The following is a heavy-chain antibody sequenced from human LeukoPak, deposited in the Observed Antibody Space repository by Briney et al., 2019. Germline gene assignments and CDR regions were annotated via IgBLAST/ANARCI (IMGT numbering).Heavy chain of an antibody. CDR3: ARAVQKAEDY. J-gene: IGHJ4*02. V-gene: IGHV3-21*01. D-gene: IGHD3-10*01. Sequence: GGSLRLSCAASGYTFSSYSKNWVRHGLGKGLEWVSSISSSSSYIYYADSVRGRFTISRDNAKNSLYLQMNSLRAEDTAVYYCARAVQKAEDYWGQGTLVTVSS. CDR1: GYTFSSYS. CDR2: ISSSSSYI.